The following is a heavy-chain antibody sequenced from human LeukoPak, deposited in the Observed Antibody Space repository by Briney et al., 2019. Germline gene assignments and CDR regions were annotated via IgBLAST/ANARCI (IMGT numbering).Heavy chain of an antibody. D-gene: IGHD3-22*01. J-gene: IGHJ4*02. CDR3: ARLEGSSGSYYGSFDY. V-gene: IGHV4-39*01. CDR1: GGSISRSSYY. CDR2: INYSGTT. Sequence: SETLSLTCTVSGGSISRSSYYWGWIRQPPGKGLEWIGTINYSGTTYYNSSLKSRVTISVDTSKKQFSLKLISVTAADTAVYYCARLEGSSGSYYGSFDYWGQGTLVTVPS.